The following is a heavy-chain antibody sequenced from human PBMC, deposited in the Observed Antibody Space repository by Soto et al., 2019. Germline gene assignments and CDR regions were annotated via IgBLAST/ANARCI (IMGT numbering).Heavy chain of an antibody. CDR2: IYYSGST. CDR1: GGSISSYY. CDR3: ARGSLWFGEADLDY. J-gene: IGHJ4*02. Sequence: QVQLQESGPGLVKPSETLSLTCTVSGGSISSYYWSWIRQPPGKGLEWIGYIYYSGSTNYNPSIKSRVTISVDTSKNQFSRKLSSVTAADTAVYYCARGSLWFGEADLDYWGQGTLVTVSS. V-gene: IGHV4-59*01. D-gene: IGHD3-10*01.